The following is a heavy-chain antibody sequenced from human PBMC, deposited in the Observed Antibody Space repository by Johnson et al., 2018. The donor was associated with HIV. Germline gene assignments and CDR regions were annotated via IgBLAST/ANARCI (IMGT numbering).Heavy chain of an antibody. CDR3: AKDEGDYGGDDAFDI. CDR1: GFTVSSNN. CDR2: ISGRGGST. Sequence: VQLVECGGGLVQPGGSLRLSCAASGFTVSSNNMSWVRQAPGKGLEWVSAISGRGGSTYYADSVKGRFTISRDNSKNTLYLQMSSLGGEDTAVYYCAKDEGDYGGDDAFDIWGQGTMVTVSS. D-gene: IGHD4-17*01. J-gene: IGHJ3*02. V-gene: IGHV3-23*04.